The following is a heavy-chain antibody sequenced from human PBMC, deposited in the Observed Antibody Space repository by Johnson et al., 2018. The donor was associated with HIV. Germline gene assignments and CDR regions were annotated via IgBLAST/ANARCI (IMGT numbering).Heavy chain of an antibody. CDR3: ASRGRSDAFDI. D-gene: IGHD6-25*01. Sequence: VQLVESGGGVVQPGRSLRLSCAASGFTFINYWMHWVRQAPGKGLVWVSRMNADGKSTTYADSVKGRFTISRDNAKNTLYLQMNSLRAEDTAVYYCASRGRSDAFDIWGQGTMVTVSS. J-gene: IGHJ3*02. CDR2: MNADGKST. V-gene: IGHV3-74*02. CDR1: GFTFINYW.